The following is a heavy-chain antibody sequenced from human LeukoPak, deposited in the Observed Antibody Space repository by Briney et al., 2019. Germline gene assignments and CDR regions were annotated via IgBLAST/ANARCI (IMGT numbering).Heavy chain of an antibody. V-gene: IGHV4-34*01. CDR1: GGSFSGYY. D-gene: IGHD3-3*01. J-gene: IGHJ4*02. CDR2: INHSGST. CDR3: ARGPGVLRFLEWSGKYYFDY. Sequence: KPSETLSLTCAVYGGSFSGYYWSWIRQPPGKGLEWIGEINHSGSTNYNPSLESRVTISVDTSKNQFSLKLSSVTAADTAVYYCARGPGVLRFLEWSGKYYFDYWGQGTLVTVSS.